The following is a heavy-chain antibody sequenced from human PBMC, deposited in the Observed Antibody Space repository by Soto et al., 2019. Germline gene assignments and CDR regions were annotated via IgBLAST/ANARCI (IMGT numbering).Heavy chain of an antibody. CDR1: GGTFSSYA. CDR3: ARDRGSSSGYIWFEP. V-gene: IGHV1-69*01. CDR2: LIPIFGTA. D-gene: IGHD6-19*01. Sequence: QVQLVQSGAEGKKPGSSVKVSCQASGGTFSSYAISWVRQAPGQGLEWMGGLIPIFGTANYAQKFQGRVTITADESTSTAYMQLSSLRSEDTAVYYCARDRGSSSGYIWFEPWGQGTLVTVSS. J-gene: IGHJ5*02.